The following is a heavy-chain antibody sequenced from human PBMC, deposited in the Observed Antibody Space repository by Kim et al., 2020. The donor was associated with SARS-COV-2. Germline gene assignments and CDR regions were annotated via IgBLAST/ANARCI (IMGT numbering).Heavy chain of an antibody. Sequence: ANSAPKFPGRVTITPDESTSTAYMELSSLRSEDTAVYYCARAGYSSGSDYWGQGTLVTVSS. D-gene: IGHD6-19*01. CDR3: ARAGYSSGSDY. J-gene: IGHJ4*02. CDR2: A. V-gene: IGHV1-69*01.